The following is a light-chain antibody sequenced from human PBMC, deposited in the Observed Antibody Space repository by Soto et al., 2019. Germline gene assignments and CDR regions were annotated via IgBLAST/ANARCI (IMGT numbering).Light chain of an antibody. V-gene: IGKV1-5*01. J-gene: IGKJ1*01. CDR3: QHYNSYPWT. CDR2: HAS. Sequence: EIQMTQSPSTLYTSIGDRVTITCRASQTINNWLAWYQQKPGKAPNLLIYHASNLETGVPSRFSGSAFGTEFTLTISSLQPDDFATYYCQHYNSYPWTFGQGTKVDIK. CDR1: QTINNW.